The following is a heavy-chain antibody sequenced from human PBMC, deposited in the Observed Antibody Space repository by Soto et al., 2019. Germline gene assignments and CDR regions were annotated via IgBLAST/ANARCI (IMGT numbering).Heavy chain of an antibody. Sequence: QVHLQESRPGLVTPAETLSLTCTVSGASMSRYYWSWIRQPPGKGLEWIAYIYFSGYTNYSPSLKSRVTISVDTSKNQFPLKLNSVTAADTAVYYCAGGIAPIELGYWGQGTLVAVSS. CDR3: AGGIAPIELGY. D-gene: IGHD6-13*01. V-gene: IGHV4-59*01. J-gene: IGHJ4*02. CDR2: IYFSGYT. CDR1: GASMSRYY.